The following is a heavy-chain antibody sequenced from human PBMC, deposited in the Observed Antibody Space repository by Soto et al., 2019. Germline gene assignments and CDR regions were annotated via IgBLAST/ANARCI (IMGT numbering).Heavy chain of an antibody. CDR3: ARDDTQNYYGSGLYGMDV. CDR2: IIPIFGTA. Sequence: SVKVSCKASGYTFTSYGISWVRQAPGQGLEWMGGIIPIFGTANYAQKFQGRVTITADESTSTAYMELSSLRSEDTAVYYCARDDTQNYYGSGLYGMDVWGQGTTVTVSS. D-gene: IGHD3-10*01. V-gene: IGHV1-69*13. J-gene: IGHJ6*02. CDR1: GYTFTSYG.